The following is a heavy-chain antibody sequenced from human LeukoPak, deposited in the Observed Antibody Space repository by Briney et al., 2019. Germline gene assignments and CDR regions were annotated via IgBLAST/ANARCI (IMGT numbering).Heavy chain of an antibody. J-gene: IGHJ4*02. Sequence: GASVKVSCKASGYTFTSYDINWVRQATGQGLEWMGWMNPNSGNTGYAQKFQGRVTITRNTSISTAYMELSSLRSEDTAVYYCARGLYCSGGSCYSFGYWGQGTLVTVSS. CDR2: MNPNSGNT. CDR3: ARGLYCSGGSCYSFGY. CDR1: GYTFTSYD. V-gene: IGHV1-8*03. D-gene: IGHD2-15*01.